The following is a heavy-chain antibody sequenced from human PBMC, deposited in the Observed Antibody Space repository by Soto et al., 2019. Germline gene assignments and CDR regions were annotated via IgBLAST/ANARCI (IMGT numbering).Heavy chain of an antibody. CDR2: IYYSGST. Sequence: PSETQSLTCTVSGGSISSGDYYWSWIRQPPGKGLEWIGYIYYSGSTYYNPSLKSRITISVDTSKNQFSLKLSSVTAADTAVYYCARDSSGWDYGMDVWGQGTTVTVSS. CDR1: GGSISSGDYY. CDR3: ARDSSGWDYGMDV. V-gene: IGHV4-30-4*01. J-gene: IGHJ6*02. D-gene: IGHD6-19*01.